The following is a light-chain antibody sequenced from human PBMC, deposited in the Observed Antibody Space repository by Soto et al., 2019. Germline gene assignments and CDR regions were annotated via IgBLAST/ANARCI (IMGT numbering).Light chain of an antibody. J-gene: IGLJ3*02. Sequence: QSVLTQPRSVSGSPGQSVTISCTVASGDVGGYNFVSWYQQHPGKAPTLMIFDVSQRPSGVPDRFSGSKSGNTASLTISGLQAEDEADYYCCSYGGSYTWVFGGGTKLTVL. CDR1: SGDVGGYNF. CDR2: DVS. V-gene: IGLV2-11*01. CDR3: CSYGGSYTWV.